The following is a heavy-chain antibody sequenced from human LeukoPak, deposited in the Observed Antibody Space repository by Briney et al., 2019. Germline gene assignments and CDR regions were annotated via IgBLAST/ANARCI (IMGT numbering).Heavy chain of an antibody. D-gene: IGHD1-7*01. CDR2: ISAYNGNT. CDR1: GGTFSSYA. V-gene: IGHV1-18*01. CDR3: ATKGMQHDAFDI. J-gene: IGHJ3*02. Sequence: ASVKVSCKASGGTFSSYAISWVRQAPGQGLEWMGWISAYNGNTNYAQKLQGRVTMTTDTSTSTAYMELRSLRSEDTAVYYCATKGMQHDAFDIWGQGTMVTVSS.